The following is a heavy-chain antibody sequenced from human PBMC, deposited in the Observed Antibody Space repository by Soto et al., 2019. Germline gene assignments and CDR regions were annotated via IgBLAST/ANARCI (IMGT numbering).Heavy chain of an antibody. J-gene: IGHJ6*02. CDR3: ARGSSIAGLYYGMDV. CDR2: NYYSGIT. Sequence: QVQLQESGPGLVKPSQTLSLTCTVSGGSISSGGYYWTWIRQHPGKGLEWIGYNYYSGITYYTPSLKSRVTISLDTSKNKYSLKLSSVTGADTTVYYCARGSSIAGLYYGMDVWGQGTTVTVSS. V-gene: IGHV4-31*03. D-gene: IGHD6-6*01. CDR1: GGSISSGGYY.